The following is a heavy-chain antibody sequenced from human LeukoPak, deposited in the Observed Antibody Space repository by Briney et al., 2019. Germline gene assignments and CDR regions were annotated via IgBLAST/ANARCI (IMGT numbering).Heavy chain of an antibody. J-gene: IGHJ6*03. CDR3: ARRPYYYYYMDV. D-gene: IGHD6-6*01. V-gene: IGHV4-38-2*01. CDR1: GYSISSDYY. Sequence: SETLSLTCAVSGYSISSDYYWGWIRLPPGKGLEWIGTIYHSGSAYYNPSLKSRVTLLVDTSNNQFSLRLSSVTATDTAVHYCARRPYYYYYMDVWGKGTTVTVSS. CDR2: IYHSGSA.